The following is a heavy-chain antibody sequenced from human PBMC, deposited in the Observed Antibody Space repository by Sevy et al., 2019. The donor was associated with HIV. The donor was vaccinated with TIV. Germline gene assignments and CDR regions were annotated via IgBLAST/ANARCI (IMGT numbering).Heavy chain of an antibody. CDR2: TYYRSKWYN. J-gene: IGHJ4*02. Sequence: SQTLSLTCAISGDSVSSNSAAWNWIRQSPSRGLEWLGRTYYRSKWYNDYAVSVKSRITINPDTSKNQFSLQLNSVTPEDMAVYYCAREAFTMIVVVITHFDYWGQGTLVTVSS. CDR1: GDSVSSNSAA. CDR3: AREAFTMIVVVITHFDY. V-gene: IGHV6-1*01. D-gene: IGHD3-22*01.